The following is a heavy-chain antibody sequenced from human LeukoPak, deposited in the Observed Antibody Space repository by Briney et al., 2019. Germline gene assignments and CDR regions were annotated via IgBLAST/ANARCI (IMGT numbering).Heavy chain of an antibody. CDR2: INPNSGGT. Sequence: ASVKVSCKASGYTFTGYYMHWVRQAPGQGLEWMGRINPNSGGTNYAQKFQGRVTMTRDTSISTAYMELSRLRSDDTAVHYCARGGSISYYYGMDVWGQGTTVTVSS. V-gene: IGHV1-2*06. J-gene: IGHJ6*02. D-gene: IGHD1-26*01. CDR3: ARGGSISYYYGMDV. CDR1: GYTFTGYY.